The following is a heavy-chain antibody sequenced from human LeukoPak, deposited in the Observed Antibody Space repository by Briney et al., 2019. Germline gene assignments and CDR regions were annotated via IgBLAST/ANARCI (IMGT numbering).Heavy chain of an antibody. Sequence: GGSLRLSCAASGFTLSSYWIHWVRQAPGKGLVWVSRINSDGSSTSYADSVKGRFTTSRDNAKNTVYLQMNSLRVEDTAVYYCVVPGSPFDYGGQGTLVTVSS. V-gene: IGHV3-74*01. CDR2: INSDGSST. CDR1: GFTLSSYW. CDR3: VVPGSPFDY. J-gene: IGHJ4*02. D-gene: IGHD1-26*01.